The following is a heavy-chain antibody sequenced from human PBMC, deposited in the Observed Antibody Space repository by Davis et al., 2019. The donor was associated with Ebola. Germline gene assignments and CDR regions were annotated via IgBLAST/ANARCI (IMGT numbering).Heavy chain of an antibody. CDR1: GNSFTSHW. CDR3: ASLRRTITGMDDGFDL. Sequence: GESLKISCKDSGNSFTSHWIGWVRQMPGKGLDWMGIIYTGDSDTRYSPSFRGQVTFAADKSIKTAFLQWGSLKASDTAMYYCASLRRTITGMDDGFDLWGQGTMVTVSS. J-gene: IGHJ3*01. V-gene: IGHV5-51*01. CDR2: IYTGDSDT. D-gene: IGHD1-20*01.